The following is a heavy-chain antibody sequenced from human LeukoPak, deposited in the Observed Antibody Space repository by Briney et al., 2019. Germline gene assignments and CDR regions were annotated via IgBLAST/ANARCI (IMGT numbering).Heavy chain of an antibody. CDR2: IKQDGSEK. CDR3: ASHYGDYSFFDY. J-gene: IGHJ4*02. D-gene: IGHD4-17*01. Sequence: GGSLGLSCAASGFTFSSYWMSWVRQAPGKGLEWVANIKQDGSEKYYVDSVKGRFTISRDNAKNSLYLQMNSLRAEDTAVYYCASHYGDYSFFDYWGQGTLVTVSS. V-gene: IGHV3-7*02. CDR1: GFTFSSYW.